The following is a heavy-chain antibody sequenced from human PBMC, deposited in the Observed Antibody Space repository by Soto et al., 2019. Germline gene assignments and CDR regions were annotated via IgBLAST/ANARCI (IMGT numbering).Heavy chain of an antibody. Sequence: PSETLSLTCTVSGGSISSSSYYWGWIRQPPGKGLEWIGSIYYSGSTYYNPSLKSRVTISVDTSKNQFSLKLSSVTAADTAVYYCARHVSDYIWGSCPSAFWFDPWGQGTLVTVSS. J-gene: IGHJ5*02. CDR2: IYYSGST. V-gene: IGHV4-39*01. D-gene: IGHD3-16*01. CDR1: GGSISSSSYY. CDR3: ARHVSDYIWGSCPSAFWFDP.